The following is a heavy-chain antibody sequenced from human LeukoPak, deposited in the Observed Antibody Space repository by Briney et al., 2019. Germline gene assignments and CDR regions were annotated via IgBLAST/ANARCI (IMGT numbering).Heavy chain of an antibody. CDR1: GFTFSNAW. V-gene: IGHV3-15*01. CDR3: TTETLPATLY. CDR2: IKSKTDGGTT. J-gene: IGHJ4*02. Sequence: GGSLRLSCAASGFTFSNAWMRWVRQAPGKGLEWVGRIKSKTDGGTTDYAAPVKATLTISRDDSKNTLYLQMNSLKAEDTAVYYCTTETLPATLYWGQGTLVTVS. D-gene: IGHD2-2*01.